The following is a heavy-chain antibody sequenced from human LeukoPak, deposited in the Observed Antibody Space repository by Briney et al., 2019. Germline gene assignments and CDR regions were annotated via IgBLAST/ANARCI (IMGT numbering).Heavy chain of an antibody. D-gene: IGHD6-19*01. Sequence: PGGSLRLSCAASGFTFSSYSMNWVRQAPGKGLEWVSSISSSSSYIYYADSVKGRFTISRDNAKNSLYLQMNSLRAEDTAVYYCARDRSGWQTFDYWGQGTLVTVSS. CDR2: ISSSSSYI. CDR3: ARDRSGWQTFDY. CDR1: GFTFSSYS. J-gene: IGHJ4*02. V-gene: IGHV3-21*01.